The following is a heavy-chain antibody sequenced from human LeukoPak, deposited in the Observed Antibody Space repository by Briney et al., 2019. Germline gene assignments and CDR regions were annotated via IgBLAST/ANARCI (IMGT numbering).Heavy chain of an antibody. J-gene: IGHJ4*02. V-gene: IGHV3-23*01. CDR2: VSSSGSGDNT. Sequence: GGSLRLSCAASGVTLSTYAMSWARQAPGKGLEWVSGVSSSGSGDNTYYADSVKGRFTISRDSSKNTLFLHMNTLRAEDTAIYYCAKDVGKWGSLHFFDYWGQGTLVTVSS. D-gene: IGHD2-15*01. CDR3: AKDVGKWGSLHFFDY. CDR1: GVTLSTYA.